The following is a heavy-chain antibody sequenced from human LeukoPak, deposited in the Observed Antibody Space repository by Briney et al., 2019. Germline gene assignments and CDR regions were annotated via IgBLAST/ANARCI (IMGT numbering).Heavy chain of an antibody. Sequence: PGRSLRLSCAASGFTFSSYSMNWVRQAPGKGLEWVSSISSSSSYIYYADSVKGRFTISRDNAKNSLYLQMNSLRAEDTAVYYCARGGYCSSTSCYTGSLYAFDIWGQGTMVTVSS. J-gene: IGHJ3*02. CDR2: ISSSSSYI. V-gene: IGHV3-21*01. CDR1: GFTFSSYS. CDR3: ARGGYCSSTSCYTGSLYAFDI. D-gene: IGHD2-2*02.